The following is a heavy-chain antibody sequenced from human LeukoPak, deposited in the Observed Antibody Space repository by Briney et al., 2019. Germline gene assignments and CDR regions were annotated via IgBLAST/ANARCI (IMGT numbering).Heavy chain of an antibody. CDR3: ARGGIVATTEDFDY. D-gene: IGHD5-12*01. V-gene: IGHV3-30*04. CDR2: ISYDGSNK. J-gene: IGHJ4*02. Sequence: GSLRLSCAASGFTFSSYAMHWVRQAPGKGLEWVAVISYDGSNKYYADSVKGRFTISRDNSKNTLYLQMNSLRAEDTAVYYCARGGIVATTEDFDYWGQGTLVTVSS. CDR1: GFTFSSYA.